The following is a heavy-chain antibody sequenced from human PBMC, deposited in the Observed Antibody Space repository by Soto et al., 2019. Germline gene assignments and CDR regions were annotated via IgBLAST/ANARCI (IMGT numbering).Heavy chain of an antibody. Sequence: SETLSLTCTVSGGSISSGDYYWSWIRQPPGKGLEWIGYIYYSGSTYYNPSLKSRVTISVDTSKNQFSLKLSSVTAADTAVYYCARVPTGEDSSGYNFDYWGQGTLVTVSS. CDR3: ARVPTGEDSSGYNFDY. V-gene: IGHV4-30-4*01. CDR2: IYYSGST. CDR1: GGSISSGDYY. D-gene: IGHD3-22*01. J-gene: IGHJ4*02.